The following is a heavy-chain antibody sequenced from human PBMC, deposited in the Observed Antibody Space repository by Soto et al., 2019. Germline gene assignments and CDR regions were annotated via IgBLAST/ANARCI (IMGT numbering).Heavy chain of an antibody. V-gene: IGHV4-31*11. D-gene: IGHD6-13*01. J-gene: IGHJ5*02. CDR2: IYYSGST. CDR3: ARVGVQQLVRWFDP. Sequence: SETLSLTCAVSGGSLSSGCYYWSWIRQHPGKGLEWIGYIYYSGSTYYNPSLKSRVTISVDTSKNQFSLKLSSVTAADTAVYYCARVGVQQLVRWFDPWGQGTLVTVSS. CDR1: GGSLSSGCYY.